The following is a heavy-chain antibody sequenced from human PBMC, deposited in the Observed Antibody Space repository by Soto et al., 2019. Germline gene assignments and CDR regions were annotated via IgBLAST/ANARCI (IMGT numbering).Heavy chain of an antibody. D-gene: IGHD1-1*01. V-gene: IGHV4-34*01. J-gene: IGHJ3*02. Sequence: QVQLQQWGAGLLKPSETLSLTCAVSGGSFGGYQWSWIRQPPGEGLEWIGEINQSGSTNYNPSLKSRVAISVDTSETQFSLRLNSLTAADTAVYYCARAVPWRKSSDIWGQGTAVTVSS. CDR1: GGSFGGYQ. CDR3: ARAVPWRKSSDI. CDR2: INQSGST.